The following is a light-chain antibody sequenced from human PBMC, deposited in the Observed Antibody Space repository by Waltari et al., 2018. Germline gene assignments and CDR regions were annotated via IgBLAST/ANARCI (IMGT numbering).Light chain of an antibody. CDR1: TSNLASSY. Sequence: QSVLTQPPSASGTPGQRVTISCSGSTSNLASSYVYLYRHLPGTAPQLLIYRCNPRPSGVPDRFSGSKSGTSASLAISGLRSEDEADYYCSAWDDSLSGPVFGGGTKLTVL. J-gene: IGLJ2*01. V-gene: IGLV1-47*01. CDR3: SAWDDSLSGPV. CDR2: RCN.